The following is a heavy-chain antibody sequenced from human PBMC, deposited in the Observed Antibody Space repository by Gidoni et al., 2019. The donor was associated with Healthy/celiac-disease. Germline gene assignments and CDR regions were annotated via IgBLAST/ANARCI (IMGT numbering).Heavy chain of an antibody. CDR2: IIPIFGTA. V-gene: IGHV1-69*06. Sequence: QVQLVQSGAEVKKPGSSVKPSCKASGGTFSSYAISWVRQAPGQGLEWMGGIIPIFGTANYAQKFQGRVTITADKSTSTAYMELSSLRSEDTAIYYCARVAGIVGATYYFDYWGQGTLVTVSS. CDR3: ARVAGIVGATYYFDY. D-gene: IGHD1-26*01. CDR1: GGTFSSYA. J-gene: IGHJ4*01.